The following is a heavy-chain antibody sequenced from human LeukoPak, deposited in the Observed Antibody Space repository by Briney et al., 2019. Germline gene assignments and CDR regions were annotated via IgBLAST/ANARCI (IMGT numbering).Heavy chain of an antibody. CDR2: ISTASNP. V-gene: IGHV3-13*05. D-gene: IGHD7-27*01. J-gene: IGHJ2*01. CDR1: GFTVRSYD. Sequence: PGGSLRLSCAASGFTVRSYDMHWVRQVAGKGLEWVSAISTASNPHYAASVQGRFTIFRANAENSLYLQMNSLSAEDTAVYYCARELGIEGYWYFDLWGRGTPVTVSS. CDR3: ARELGIEGYWYFDL.